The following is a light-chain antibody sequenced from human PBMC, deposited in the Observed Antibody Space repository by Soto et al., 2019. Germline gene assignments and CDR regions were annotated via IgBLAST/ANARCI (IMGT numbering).Light chain of an antibody. CDR3: QQYDDWLRLT. J-gene: IGKJ4*01. CDR1: QSVNIY. Sequence: IGRAQFTATLSVSPGERATLSCRASQSVNIYLAWYQQKPGQAPRLLLFGASSSATGIPARFSGSGSGTEFNLTISSLQSEDVAVYFCQQYDDWLRLTFGGGTKVDIK. V-gene: IGKV3D-15*01. CDR2: GAS.